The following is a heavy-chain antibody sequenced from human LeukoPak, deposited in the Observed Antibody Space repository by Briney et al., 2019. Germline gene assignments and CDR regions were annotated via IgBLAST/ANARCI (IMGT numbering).Heavy chain of an antibody. Sequence: GRSLRLSCAASGFTFSSYGMHWVRQAPGKGLEWVAVISYDGSNKYYADSVKGRFTISRDNSKNTLYLQMNSLRAEDTAVYYCAKDSGYGYGYGMDVWGQGTTVTVSS. V-gene: IGHV3-30*18. CDR3: AKDSGYGYGYGMDV. J-gene: IGHJ6*02. CDR2: ISYDGSNK. CDR1: GFTFSSYG. D-gene: IGHD5-18*01.